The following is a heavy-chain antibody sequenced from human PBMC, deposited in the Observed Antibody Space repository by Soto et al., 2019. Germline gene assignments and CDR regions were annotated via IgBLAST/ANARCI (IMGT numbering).Heavy chain of an antibody. D-gene: IGHD6-13*01. CDR3: ARVSATGTRWFDP. CDR2: IHHNGNS. CDR1: GGSIISGAYY. V-gene: IGHV4-31*11. Sequence: PSETLSLTCAVSGGSIISGAYYWSWVRQPPGKGLEWIGYIHHNGNSYNNPSLKSRVNISLDTSKNQFSLNLTSVTAADMAVYYCARVSATGTRWFDPWGPGTQVTVSS. J-gene: IGHJ5*02.